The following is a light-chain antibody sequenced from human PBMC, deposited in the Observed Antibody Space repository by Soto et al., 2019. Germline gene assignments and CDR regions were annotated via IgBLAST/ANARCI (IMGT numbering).Light chain of an antibody. V-gene: IGKV3-20*01. CDR3: QQYKDWPTT. J-gene: IGKJ1*01. CDR1: RSVTSNY. CDR2: GAS. Sequence: EIVLTQSPGTLSLSPVERATLSCRASRSVTSNYLAWYQQKPGQAPRLLIFGASSRATGIPDRFSGSGSGTDFTLTITSLQSEDFGVYFCQQYKDWPTTFGQGTKVDIK.